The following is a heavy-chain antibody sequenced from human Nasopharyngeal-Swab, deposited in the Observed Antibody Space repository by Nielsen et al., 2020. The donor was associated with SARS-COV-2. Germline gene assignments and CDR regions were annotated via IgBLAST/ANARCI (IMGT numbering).Heavy chain of an antibody. CDR2: ISGSGGST. D-gene: IGHD3-3*01. CDR3: AKDLKPRFSEWLFLDY. V-gene: IGHV3-23*01. J-gene: IGHJ4*02. CDR1: GFTFSNYA. Sequence: GGSLRLSCTASGFTFSNYAMSWVRQAPGKGLEWVSAISGSGGSTYYADSVQGRFTISRDNSKNTLYLQMNSLRAEDTAVYYCAKDLKPRFSEWLFLDYWGQGTLVTVSS.